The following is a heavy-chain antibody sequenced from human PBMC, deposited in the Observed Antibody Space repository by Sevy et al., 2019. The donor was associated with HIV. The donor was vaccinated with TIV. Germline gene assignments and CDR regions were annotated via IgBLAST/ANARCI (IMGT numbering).Heavy chain of an antibody. D-gene: IGHD6-13*01. V-gene: IGHV2-5*02. Sequence: SGPTLVKPTQTLTLTCTFSGFSLSTSGVGVGWIRQPPGKALEWLALIYWDDDNRHSPSLKSRLTITKDTSKNQVVLTMTNMDPVDTATYYCAHSFPYYSSSWYFDYWGQGTLVTVSS. J-gene: IGHJ4*02. CDR3: AHSFPYYSSSWYFDY. CDR1: GFSLSTSGVG. CDR2: IYWDDDN.